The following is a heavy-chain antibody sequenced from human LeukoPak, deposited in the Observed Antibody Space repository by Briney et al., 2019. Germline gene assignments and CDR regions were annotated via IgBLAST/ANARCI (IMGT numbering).Heavy chain of an antibody. CDR3: ARISDNKAFDI. D-gene: IGHD2-21*02. V-gene: IGHV4-4*07. CDR2: IYTSGST. CDR1: VSSISSYY. Sequence: PSETLSLTCTVSVSSISSYYWSWIRQPAGKGLEWIGRIYTSGSTNYNPSLKSRVTMSVDTSKNQFSLKLSSVTAADTAVYYCARISDNKAFDIWGQGTMVTVSS. J-gene: IGHJ3*02.